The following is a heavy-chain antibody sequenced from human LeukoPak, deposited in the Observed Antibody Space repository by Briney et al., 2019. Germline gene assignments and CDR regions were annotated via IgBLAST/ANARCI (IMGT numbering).Heavy chain of an antibody. Sequence: SETLSLTCTVSGGSISSSSYYWGWIRQPPGKGLEWIRSIYHSGSSYYNPSLKSRVTISVDTSKNQFSLKLSSVTAADTAVYYCARHSSYYGNFDYWGQGTLVTVSS. D-gene: IGHD3-10*01. J-gene: IGHJ4*02. CDR2: IYHSGSS. CDR3: ARHSSYYGNFDY. V-gene: IGHV4-39*01. CDR1: GGSISSSSYY.